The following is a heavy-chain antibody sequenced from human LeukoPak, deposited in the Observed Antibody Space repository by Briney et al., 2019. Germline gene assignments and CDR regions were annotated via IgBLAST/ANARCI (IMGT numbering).Heavy chain of an antibody. D-gene: IGHD3-10*01. V-gene: IGHV4-39*07. Sequence: SETLSLTCTVSGGSISSSSYYWGWIRQPPGKGLEWMGGIYYSGSTYYNPSLKSRVTISVDTSKNQFSLKLSSVTAADTAVYYCARDSYYGSGSYYSYYYYYYMDVWGKGTTVTISS. CDR2: IYYSGST. CDR3: ARDSYYGSGSYYSYYYYYYMDV. CDR1: GGSISSSSYY. J-gene: IGHJ6*03.